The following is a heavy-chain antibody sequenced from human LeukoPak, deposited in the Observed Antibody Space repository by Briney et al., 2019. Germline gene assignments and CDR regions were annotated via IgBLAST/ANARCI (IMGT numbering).Heavy chain of an antibody. CDR2: IYYSGST. V-gene: IGHV4-31*03. CDR3: ARGARATSWFDP. J-gene: IGHJ5*02. CDR1: GGSISSGGYY. Sequence: SETLSLTCTVSGGSISSGGYYWSWIRQHPGKGLEWIGYIYYSGSTYYNPSLKSRVTISVDTSKNQFSLKLSSVTAADTAVCYCARGARATSWFDPWGQGTLVTVSS.